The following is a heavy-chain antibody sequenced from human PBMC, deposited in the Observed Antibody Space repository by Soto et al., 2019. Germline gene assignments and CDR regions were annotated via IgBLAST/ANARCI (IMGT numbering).Heavy chain of an antibody. CDR2: VGPYNGNT. V-gene: IGHV1-18*04. D-gene: IGHD2-15*01. CDR1: GYTFTNYG. CDR3: ARCYCSLGSCYTCWHFDL. Sequence: QVQLVQSGAEVKKPGASVRVSCKASGYTFTNYGISWVRQAPGQGLEWMGWVGPYNGNTDHAQNFQGRVTMTTDTSTNTAYMELGSLRSDDTALYYCARCYCSLGSCYTCWHFDLRGRGTLVTVSS. J-gene: IGHJ2*01.